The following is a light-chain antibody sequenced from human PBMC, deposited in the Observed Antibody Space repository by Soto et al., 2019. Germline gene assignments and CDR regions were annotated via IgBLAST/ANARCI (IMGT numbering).Light chain of an antibody. Sequence: EIVLTQSPGTLSLSPGERATLSCRASQSVTSNYLAWYQQKPGQAPRLLIYGASSRATGIPDRFSGSGSGTDFTLTISSLQPEDFATYYCQHADSFPLITFGQGTRLDIK. CDR3: QHADSFPLIT. CDR1: QSVTSNY. J-gene: IGKJ5*01. V-gene: IGKV3-20*01. CDR2: GAS.